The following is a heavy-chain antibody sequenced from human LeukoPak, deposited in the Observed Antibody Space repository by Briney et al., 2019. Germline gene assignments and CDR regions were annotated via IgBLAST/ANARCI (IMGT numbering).Heavy chain of an antibody. V-gene: IGHV3-23*01. Sequence: PGGSLRLSCAASGLTFSSYAMSWVRQAPGKGLEWVSAISGSSGHTYYADSVKGWFTISRDNSKNTLYLQMNSLRAEDTAVYYCARDLGYGDHYFDYWGQGTLVTVSS. D-gene: IGHD4-17*01. J-gene: IGHJ4*02. CDR1: GLTFSSYA. CDR2: ISGSSGHT. CDR3: ARDLGYGDHYFDY.